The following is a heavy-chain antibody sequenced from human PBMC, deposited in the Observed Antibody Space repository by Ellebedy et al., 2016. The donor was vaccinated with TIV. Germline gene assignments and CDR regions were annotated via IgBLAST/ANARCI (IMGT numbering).Heavy chain of an antibody. J-gene: IGHJ6*02. CDR3: ARVLKATSGMDV. CDR2: INPDSGGT. D-gene: IGHD4/OR15-4a*01. CDR1: GYIFTAYY. Sequence: ASVKVSCKTSGYIFTAYYIHWVRQAPGQGLEWMGWINPDSGGTTFPQKFQGRVTMTRDTYVNPAYMELSRLKSDDPAGYHCARVLKATSGMDVWGQGTTVTVS. V-gene: IGHV1-2*02.